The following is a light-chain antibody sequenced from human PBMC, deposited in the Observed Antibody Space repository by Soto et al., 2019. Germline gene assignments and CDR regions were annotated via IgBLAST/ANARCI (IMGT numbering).Light chain of an antibody. CDR1: QSVRSN. CDR3: HHYDAAIWT. Sequence: EIVLTQSPGTLSLSPGERVTLSCRASQSVRSNLNWYQQKPGQSPRLLIFGASTRATGIPDRFSGSGTGTDFTLTISRLEAEDFAVYYCHHYDAAIWTF. CDR2: GAS. V-gene: IGKV3-20*01. J-gene: IGKJ1*01.